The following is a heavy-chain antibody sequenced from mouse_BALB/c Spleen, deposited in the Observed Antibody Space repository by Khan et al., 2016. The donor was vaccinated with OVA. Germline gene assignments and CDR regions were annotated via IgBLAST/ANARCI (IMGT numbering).Heavy chain of an antibody. D-gene: IGHD3-1*01. J-gene: IGHJ3*01. CDR1: GYTFTSYW. Sequence: QVQLQQSGPELLRPGTSVKMSCKASGYTFTSYWMNWVKQRPGQGLEWIGMIDPSNGETTLNQRFKDKAILNEDKSSNTAFLQLSSLTSEDSAVYYCARSGHAAFAYWGQGTLVTVSA. CDR3: ARSGHAAFAY. CDR2: IDPSNGET. V-gene: IGHV1-59*01.